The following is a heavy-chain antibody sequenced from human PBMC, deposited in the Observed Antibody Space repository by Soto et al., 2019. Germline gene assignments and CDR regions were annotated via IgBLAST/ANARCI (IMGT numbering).Heavy chain of an antibody. Sequence: GASVKVSCKASGYTFTSYGISWVRQAPGQGLEWMGWISAYNGNTNYAQKLQGRVTMTTDTSTSTAYMELRSLRSDDTAVYYCARDQVIAAADPPPIDYWGQGTLVTVSS. J-gene: IGHJ4*02. CDR2: ISAYNGNT. CDR3: ARDQVIAAADPPPIDY. D-gene: IGHD6-13*01. V-gene: IGHV1-18*01. CDR1: GYTFTSYG.